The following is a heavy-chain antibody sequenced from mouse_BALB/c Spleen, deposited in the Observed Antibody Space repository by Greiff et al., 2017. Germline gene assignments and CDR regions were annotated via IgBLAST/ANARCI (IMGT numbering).Heavy chain of an antibody. J-gene: IGHJ2*01. CDR3: AKELLHYFDY. V-gene: IGHV1-4*01. D-gene: IGHD2-12*01. CDR2: INPSTGYT. Sequence: VQLLQSGADLATPGASVKMSCTASGFTFTSYWMHWVQQSPGQGLEWIGYINPSTGYTEYIQKFKDKATLTADKSSSTVYMQLSSLTSEDSAVYYGAKELLHYFDYWGQGTTLTVSS. CDR1: GFTFTSYW.